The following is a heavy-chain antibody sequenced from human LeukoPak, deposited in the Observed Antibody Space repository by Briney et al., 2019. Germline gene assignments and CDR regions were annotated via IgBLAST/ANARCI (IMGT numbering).Heavy chain of an antibody. J-gene: IGHJ3*02. CDR1: GGSFSGYY. CDR2: INHSGST. Sequence: PSETLSLTCAVYGGSFSGYYWSWIRQPPGKGLEWIGEINHSGSTNYNPSLKSRVTISVDTSKNQFSLKLSSVTAADTAVYYCARDRVLRSYWDIWGQGTMVTVSS. D-gene: IGHD4-17*01. CDR3: ARDRVLRSYWDI. V-gene: IGHV4-34*01.